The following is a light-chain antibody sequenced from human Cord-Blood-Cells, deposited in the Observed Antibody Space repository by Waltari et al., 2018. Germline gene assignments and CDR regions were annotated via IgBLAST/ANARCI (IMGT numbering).Light chain of an antibody. V-gene: IGLV2-23*01. Sequence: QSALTQPASVSGSPGPSITISCTGTSSDDGSANLFSWYQQHPGKAPKRMIYEGSNRPSGVSNRFSGSKSGNTASLTISGLQAEDEADYYCCSYAGSSTVVFGGGTKLTVL. CDR1: SSDDGSANL. J-gene: IGLJ2*01. CDR3: CSYAGSSTVV. CDR2: EGS.